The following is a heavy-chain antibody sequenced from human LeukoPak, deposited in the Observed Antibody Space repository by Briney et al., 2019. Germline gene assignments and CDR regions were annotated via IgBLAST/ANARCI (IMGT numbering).Heavy chain of an antibody. Sequence: PGGSLRLSCAASEFTVSNTYMTWVRQALGKGLEWVSLIYSGGSTHYADSVKGRFTISRDDSKNTVYLQMSSLRAEDTAVYYCASVKDSDYKYFHYWGQGTLVTVSS. CDR2: IYSGGST. D-gene: IGHD5-12*01. CDR1: EFTVSNTY. V-gene: IGHV3-53*01. J-gene: IGHJ4*02. CDR3: ASVKDSDYKYFHY.